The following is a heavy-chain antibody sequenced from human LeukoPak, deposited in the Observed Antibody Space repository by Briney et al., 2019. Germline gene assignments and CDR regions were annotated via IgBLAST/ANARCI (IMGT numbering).Heavy chain of an antibody. V-gene: IGHV3-23*01. CDR2: ISSSGDAT. D-gene: IGHD1-1*01. CDR1: GFTFSNYA. CDR3: AKAPPYKHYFDC. Sequence: GGSLRLSCAGSGFTFSNYAMTWVRQAPGKGLEWVSTISSSGDATYSADSVKGRFSISRDNSKNTLYLQMNNLRADDTAVYYCAKAPPYKHYFDCWGQGILVTVSS. J-gene: IGHJ4*02.